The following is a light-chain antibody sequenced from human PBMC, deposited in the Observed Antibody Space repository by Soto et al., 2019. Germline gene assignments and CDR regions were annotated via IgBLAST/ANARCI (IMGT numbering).Light chain of an antibody. CDR3: QQYKSYST. CDR1: QSIDSW. CDR2: KAS. V-gene: IGKV1-5*03. Sequence: DIQMTQSPSTLSASVGDRVTITCRASQSIDSWLAWYQQKPGKAPKVLIYKASTLTSGVPSRFSGSRSGTEFTLTISSLQPDDFATYYCQQYKSYSTFGGGTRVEIK. J-gene: IGKJ4*01.